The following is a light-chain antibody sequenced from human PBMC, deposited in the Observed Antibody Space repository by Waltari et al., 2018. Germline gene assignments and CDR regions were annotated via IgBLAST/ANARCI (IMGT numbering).Light chain of an antibody. Sequence: QSALTQPASVSGSPGQSISISCTGTSSYVGGFNYVSWYQPHPGKAPKLMIYDVSQRPLGISNRFSGSKSGNTASLTISGLQAEDEADYYCSSYTSSSTFVFGIGTKVTVL. J-gene: IGLJ1*01. V-gene: IGLV2-14*03. CDR3: SSYTSSSTFV. CDR1: SSYVGGFNY. CDR2: DVS.